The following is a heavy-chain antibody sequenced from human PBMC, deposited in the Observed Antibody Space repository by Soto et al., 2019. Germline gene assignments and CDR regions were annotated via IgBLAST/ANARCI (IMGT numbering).Heavy chain of an antibody. D-gene: IGHD2-15*01. V-gene: IGHV4-39*01. Sequence: QLQLQESGPGLVKPSETLSLTCTVSGGSISSSSYYWGWIRQPPGKGLEWIGSIFYSGSTYYNPSLKSRVPIAVDTSKHQFSLKLSSVTAADTAVYYCARHLTYCSAGSCYSDFPYYGMDVWGQGTTVTVSS. CDR1: GGSISSSSYY. CDR2: IFYSGST. J-gene: IGHJ6*02. CDR3: ARHLTYCSAGSCYSDFPYYGMDV.